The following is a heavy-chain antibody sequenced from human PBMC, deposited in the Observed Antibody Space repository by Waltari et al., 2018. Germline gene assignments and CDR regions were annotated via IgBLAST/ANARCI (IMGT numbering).Heavy chain of an antibody. J-gene: IGHJ4*02. CDR2: IYYSGST. CDR1: GGSISSSSYY. D-gene: IGHD1-7*01. CDR3: ARDRRLELAFDY. Sequence: QLQLQESGPGLVKPSETLSLTCTVSGGSISSSSYYWGWIRQPPGKGLEWIGSIYYSGSTYYNPSLKSRVTISVDTSKNQFSLKLSSVTAADTAVYYCARDRRLELAFDYWGQGTLVTVSS. V-gene: IGHV4-39*07.